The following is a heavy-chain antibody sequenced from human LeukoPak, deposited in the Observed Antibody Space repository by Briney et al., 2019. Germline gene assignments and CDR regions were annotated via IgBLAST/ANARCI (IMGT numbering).Heavy chain of an antibody. V-gene: IGHV3-9*01. D-gene: IGHD3-22*01. J-gene: IGHJ4*02. CDR1: GFTFDDYA. CDR3: AKRGVVIRVILVGFHKEAYYFDS. Sequence: GRSLRLSCAASGFTFDDYAMHWVRQAPGKGLEWVSGISWNSGSIGYADSVKGRFTISRDNPKNTIYLQMNSLRAEDTAVYFCAKRGVVIRVILVGFHKEAYYFDSWGQGALVTVSS. CDR2: ISWNSGSI.